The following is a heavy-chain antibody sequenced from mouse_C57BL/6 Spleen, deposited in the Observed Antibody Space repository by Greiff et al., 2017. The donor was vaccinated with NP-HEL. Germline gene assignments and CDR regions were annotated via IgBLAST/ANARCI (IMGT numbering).Heavy chain of an antibody. CDR1: GYTFTDYY. J-gene: IGHJ2*01. V-gene: IGHV1-26*01. CDR3: ARRANWEYYFDY. CDR2: INPNNGGT. D-gene: IGHD4-1*01. Sequence: EVQLQQPGAELVKPGASVKISCKASGYTFTDYYMNWVKQSHGKSLEWIGDINPNNGGTSYNQKFKGKATLTVDKSSSTAYMELRSLTSEDSAVYYCARRANWEYYFDYWGQGTTLTVSS.